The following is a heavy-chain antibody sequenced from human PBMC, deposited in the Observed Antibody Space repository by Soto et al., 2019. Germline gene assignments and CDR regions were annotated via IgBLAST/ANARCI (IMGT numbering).Heavy chain of an antibody. CDR1: GYTFTGNY. J-gene: IGHJ4*02. CDR3: ARAYYYDSSGWNFNF. Sequence: ASVKVSCKASGYTFTGNYMHWVRQAPGQGLEWMALINPTTGGTSYAQGFQGRVTVTWDTSISTAYMELSRLRSDDTAIYYCARAYYYDSSGWNFNFWGQGTLVTVSS. V-gene: IGHV1-2*02. CDR2: INPTTGGT. D-gene: IGHD3-22*01.